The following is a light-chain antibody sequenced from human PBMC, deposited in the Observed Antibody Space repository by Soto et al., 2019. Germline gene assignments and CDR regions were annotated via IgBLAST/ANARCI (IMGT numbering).Light chain of an antibody. V-gene: IGKV3-11*01. CDR3: QQRSNRPPIFT. J-gene: IGKJ3*01. CDR1: QSVSSY. CDR2: DAS. Sequence: EIVLTQSPATLSLSPGERATLSCRASQSVSSYLAWYQQKPGQAPRLLIYDASNRATGIPARFSGSGSGTDFTLTITCLEPEDFAVYYCQQRSNRPPIFTFGPGTKVDFK.